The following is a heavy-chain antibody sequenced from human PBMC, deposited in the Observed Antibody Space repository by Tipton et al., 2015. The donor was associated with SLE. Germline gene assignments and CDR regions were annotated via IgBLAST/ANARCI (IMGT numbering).Heavy chain of an antibody. CDR2: IRYDGSNK. V-gene: IGHV3-30*02. J-gene: IGHJ4*02. Sequence: SLRLSCAASGFTFSSYGMHWVRQAPGKGLEWVAFIRYDGSNKYYADSVKGRFTISRDNSKNTLYPQMNSLRAEDTAVYYCAKDLEQQLGFDYWGQGTLVTVSS. D-gene: IGHD6-13*01. CDR1: GFTFSSYG. CDR3: AKDLEQQLGFDY.